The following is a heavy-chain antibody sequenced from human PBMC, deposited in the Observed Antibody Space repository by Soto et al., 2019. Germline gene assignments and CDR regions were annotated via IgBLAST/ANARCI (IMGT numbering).Heavy chain of an antibody. V-gene: IGHV4-61*01. D-gene: IGHD6-19*01. CDR1: GGSVSSGRFY. J-gene: IGHJ4*02. Sequence: QVQLQESGPGLVKPSETLSLTCTVSGGSVSSGRFYWSWIRQPPGKGLEWIGYIYYSGSTKYNPSLRSRVTISVDTSKNQYSLKLTSVADADTAVYYCARSGSGSGWLGGQGTLVTVSS. CDR2: IYYSGST. CDR3: ARSGSGSGWL.